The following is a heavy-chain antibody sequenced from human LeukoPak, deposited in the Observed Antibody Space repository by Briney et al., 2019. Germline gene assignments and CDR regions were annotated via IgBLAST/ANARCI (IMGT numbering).Heavy chain of an antibody. CDR2: ISSSSSTI. V-gene: IGHV3-48*01. J-gene: IGHJ2*01. CDR1: GFTLSSNS. D-gene: IGHD3-10*01. Sequence: PGGSLTLSCPDSGFTLSSNSMSWGRQAPGKGLEWVSYISSSSSTIYYADSVKGRFTVSRDNSKNALYLQMSSLRAEDTALNYCVTGALVRGNHHWHFDLRARGTLVTVSS. CDR3: VTGALVRGNHHWHFDL.